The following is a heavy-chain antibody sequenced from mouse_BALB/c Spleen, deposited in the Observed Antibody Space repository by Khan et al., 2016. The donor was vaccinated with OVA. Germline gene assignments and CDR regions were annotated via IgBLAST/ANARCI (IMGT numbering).Heavy chain of an antibody. CDR1: GYSINSDYA. J-gene: IGHJ4*01. CDR3: ARDGSRYNYAMDY. D-gene: IGHD2-3*01. V-gene: IGHV3-2*02. CDR2: ISYSGST. Sequence: VQLQQSGPGLVKPSQSLSLTCTVTGYSINSDYAWNWIRQFPGNKLEWMGYISYSGSTNYNPALKSRISITRDTSKNQFFLQLNSVTTEDTATYYCARDGSRYNYAMDYWGQGTSVTVSS.